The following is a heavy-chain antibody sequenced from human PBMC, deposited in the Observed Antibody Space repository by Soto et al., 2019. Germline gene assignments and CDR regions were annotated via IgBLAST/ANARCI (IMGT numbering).Heavy chain of an antibody. J-gene: IGHJ6*02. CDR1: GYTFTDYH. CDR3: ARNMDYYYGRGRRNGHSD. V-gene: IGHV1-2*02. D-gene: IGHD3-10*02. Sequence: QVRLVQSGAEVQEPGDSVRVSCEASGYTFTDYHIHWVRQAPGQGLEWMGWINPKFGDTGYAKDSQSMMYMTSDMAISTVYMELSRLSSHDTAIYYCARNMDYYYGRGRRNGHSDWGQGTKVTVFS. CDR2: INPKFGDT.